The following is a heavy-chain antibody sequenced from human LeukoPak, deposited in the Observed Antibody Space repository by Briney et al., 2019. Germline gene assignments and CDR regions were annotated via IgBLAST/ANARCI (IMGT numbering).Heavy chain of an antibody. CDR3: ARVGRSGGVFDS. D-gene: IGHD3-10*01. V-gene: IGHV3-30-3*01. J-gene: IGHJ4*02. Sequence: PGRSLRLSCAASGFTFSSYAMHWVRQAPGKGLEWVAVISYDGSNKYYADSVKGRFTISRDNAKNSLYLQMDSLRAEDTAVYYCARVGRSGGVFDSWGQGTLVTVSS. CDR1: GFTFSSYA. CDR2: ISYDGSNK.